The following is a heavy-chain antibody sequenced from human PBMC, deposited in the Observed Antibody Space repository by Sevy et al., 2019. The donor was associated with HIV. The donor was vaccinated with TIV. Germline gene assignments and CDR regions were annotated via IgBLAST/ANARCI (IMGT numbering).Heavy chain of an antibody. V-gene: IGHV4-39*02. Sequence: LSLTCTVSGCSISSSSYYWGWIRQPPGKGLEWIGSIYYSGSAYYNPSLKSRVTISVDTSKNQFSLKLSSLTAADTAVYYCARESFVAGRVGGFDYWGQGTLVTVSS. CDR1: GCSISSSSYY. CDR2: IYYSGSA. J-gene: IGHJ4*02. CDR3: ARESFVAGRVGGFDY. D-gene: IGHD6-19*01.